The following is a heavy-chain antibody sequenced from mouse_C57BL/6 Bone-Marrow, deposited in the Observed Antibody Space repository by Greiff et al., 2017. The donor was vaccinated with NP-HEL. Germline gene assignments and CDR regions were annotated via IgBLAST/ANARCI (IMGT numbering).Heavy chain of an antibody. J-gene: IGHJ3*01. CDR3: ASGSGGAWVAY. D-gene: IGHD2-2*01. CDR1: GYTFTSYW. CDR2: LYPSASET. V-gene: IGHV1-61*01. Sequence: QVQLQQPGAELVRPGSSVTLSCKASGYTFTSYWMDWVNQRPGQGLEWIGNLYPSASETHYNPKFKDKATLTVDQSSSTAYMQLSRLTSDDSAVYYCASGSGGAWVAYWGQGTLVTVSA.